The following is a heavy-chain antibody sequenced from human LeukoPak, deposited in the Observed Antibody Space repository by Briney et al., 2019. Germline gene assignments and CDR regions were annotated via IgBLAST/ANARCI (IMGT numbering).Heavy chain of an antibody. CDR2: SYYNGNT. V-gene: IGHV4-59*01. J-gene: IGHJ4*02. Sequence: PSETLSLTCTVSGGSITNYYWSWIRQPPGKGLEWIGFSYYNGNTNYNPSLKSRVTISVDMSKNQFSLSLRSVTAADTAVYYCAATYYYDSSGQPVFDYWGQGTLVTVSS. CDR1: GGSITNYY. D-gene: IGHD3-22*01. CDR3: AATYYYDSSGQPVFDY.